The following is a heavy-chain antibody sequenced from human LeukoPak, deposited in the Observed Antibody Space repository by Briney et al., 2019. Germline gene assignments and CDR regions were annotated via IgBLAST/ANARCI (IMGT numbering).Heavy chain of an antibody. J-gene: IGHJ3*02. CDR2: IYPGDSDT. CDR3: ARTGDSSSWPYDAFDI. Sequence: GESLKISCKGSGYSFTSYWIGWVRQMPGKGLEWMGIIYPGDSDTRYSPSFQGQVTISADKSISTAYLQWSSLKASDTAMYYCARTGDSSSWPYDAFDIWGQGTMVTVSS. CDR1: GYSFTSYW. D-gene: IGHD6-13*01. V-gene: IGHV5-51*01.